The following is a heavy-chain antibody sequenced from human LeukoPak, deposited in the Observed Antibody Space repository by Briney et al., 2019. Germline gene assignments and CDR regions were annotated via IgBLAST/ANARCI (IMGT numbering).Heavy chain of an antibody. Sequence: GASVKVSCKASGGTFSSYAISWVRQAPGQGLEWMGGIIPIFGTANYAQKFQGRVTITADESTSTAYMELSSLRSEDTAVYYCARDPGSGSYYFDYWGQGTLVTVSS. CDR2: IIPIFGTA. CDR3: ARDPGSGSYYFDY. D-gene: IGHD3-10*01. J-gene: IGHJ4*02. CDR1: GGTFSSYA. V-gene: IGHV1-69*13.